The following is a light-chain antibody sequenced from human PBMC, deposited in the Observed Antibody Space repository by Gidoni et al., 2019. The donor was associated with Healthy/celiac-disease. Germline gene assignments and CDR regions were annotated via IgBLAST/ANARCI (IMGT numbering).Light chain of an antibody. CDR3: QHYNNWPPGT. CDR1: QSVGST. CDR2: GAS. V-gene: IGKV3-15*01. Sequence: EIVMTQSPATLSVSPGERATLPCRASQSVGSTLAWYQQIPGQAPRLLIYGASTRATDIPARFSGSGSGTEFTLTISSLQSEDFAVYYCQHYNNWPPGTFGQGTKLEIK. J-gene: IGKJ2*01.